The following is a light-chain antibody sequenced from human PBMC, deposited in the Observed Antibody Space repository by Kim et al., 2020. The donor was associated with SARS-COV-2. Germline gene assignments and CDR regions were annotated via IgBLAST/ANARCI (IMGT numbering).Light chain of an antibody. Sequence: LGERATLTCRASQSLSGYVDWYQQKPGQAPRRLIYHASNRATGIPARFSGSGSGTDFTLTIRSLEPEDFAVYYCQQRTNWPLTFGGGTKVDIK. CDR3: QQRTNWPLT. CDR1: QSLSGY. J-gene: IGKJ4*01. V-gene: IGKV3-11*01. CDR2: HAS.